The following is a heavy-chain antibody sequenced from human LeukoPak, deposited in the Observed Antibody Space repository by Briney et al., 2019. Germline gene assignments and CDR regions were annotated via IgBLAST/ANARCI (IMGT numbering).Heavy chain of an antibody. J-gene: IGHJ4*02. V-gene: IGHV3-23*01. CDR1: GFTFSSYA. Sequence: GGSLRLSCAASGFTFSSYAMSWVRQAPGKGLEWVSAISGSGGSTYYADSVKGRFTISRDNSKNTLYLQMNSLRAGDTAVYYCAKGTRLLRFLEWLLYFRYWGQGTLVTVSS. CDR3: AKGTRLLRFLEWLLYFRY. CDR2: ISGSGGST. D-gene: IGHD3-3*01.